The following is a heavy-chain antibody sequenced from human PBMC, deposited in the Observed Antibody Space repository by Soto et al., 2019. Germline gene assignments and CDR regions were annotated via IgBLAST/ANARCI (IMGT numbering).Heavy chain of an antibody. D-gene: IGHD2-8*01. V-gene: IGHV3-30*18. CDR1: GFSFSTYG. Sequence: QPGGSLRLSCAASGFSFSTYGMHWVRQTPGKGLEWVALISNEGRNTYYADSVKGRFTISRDNSRNTLYLQMNSLRTEDTAIYYCAKAGGKVSTTFDPWGQGTLVTVSS. CDR3: AKAGGKVSTTFDP. CDR2: ISNEGRNT. J-gene: IGHJ5*02.